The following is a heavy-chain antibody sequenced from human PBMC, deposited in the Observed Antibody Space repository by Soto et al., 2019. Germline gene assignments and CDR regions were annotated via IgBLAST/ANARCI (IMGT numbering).Heavy chain of an antibody. CDR2: IIPVFGAT. V-gene: IGHV1-69*13. D-gene: IGHD3-22*01. J-gene: IGHJ4*02. CDR1: GGTFSSYA. CDR3: AGSRGWSYALSKLVITTFAFY. Sequence: SVKVSCKASGGTFSSYAFSWVRQAPGQGLEWMGGIIPVFGATNFAQRFRGRVTITADASTNTAYMELSSLRSEDTAVYYCAGSRGWSYALSKLVITTFAFYWGQGTLVNVSS.